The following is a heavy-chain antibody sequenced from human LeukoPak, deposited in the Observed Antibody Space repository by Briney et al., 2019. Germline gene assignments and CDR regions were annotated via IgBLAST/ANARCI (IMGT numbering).Heavy chain of an antibody. J-gene: IGHJ3*02. D-gene: IGHD3-10*01. CDR1: GGSISSGSYY. CDR2: IYTSGST. V-gene: IGHV4-61*02. CDR3: ARERGAFDI. Sequence: SQTLSLACTVSGGSISSGSYYWSWIRQPAGRGLEWIGRIYTSGSTNYNPSLKSRVTISVDTSKNQFSLKLSSVTAADTAVYYWARERGAFDIWGQGTMVTVSS.